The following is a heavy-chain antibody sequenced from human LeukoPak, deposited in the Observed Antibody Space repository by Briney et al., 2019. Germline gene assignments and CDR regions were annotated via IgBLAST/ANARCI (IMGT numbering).Heavy chain of an antibody. V-gene: IGHV4-59*08. CDR2: IYYSGST. CDR1: GGSICSYY. J-gene: IGHJ4*02. Sequence: SETLSLTCTVSGGSICSYYWSWIRQPPGKGLEWIGYIYYSGSTNYNPSLKSRVTISVDTSKNQFSLKLSSVTAADTAVYYCARAYCSGGSCYEDYWGQGTLVTVSS. D-gene: IGHD2-15*01. CDR3: ARAYCSGGSCYEDY.